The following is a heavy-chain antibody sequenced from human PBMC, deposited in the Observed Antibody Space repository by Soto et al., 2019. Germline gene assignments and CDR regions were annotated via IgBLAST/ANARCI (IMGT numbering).Heavy chain of an antibody. V-gene: IGHV1-8*01. CDR2: MNPNSGNT. D-gene: IGHD3-10*01. J-gene: IGHJ4*02. Sequence: AAVKVSCKDSGYTFTSYDINWVRQDTGQGLEWMGWMNPNSGNTGYAQKFQGRVTMTRNTSISTAYMELSSLRSEDTAVYYCARVGGLRDSENYWGQGTLVTVSS. CDR3: ARVGGLRDSENY. CDR1: GYTFTSYD.